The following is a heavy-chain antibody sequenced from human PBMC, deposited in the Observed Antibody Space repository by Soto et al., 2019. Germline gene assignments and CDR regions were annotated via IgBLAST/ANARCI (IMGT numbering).Heavy chain of an antibody. CDR2: IIPVVGGP. CDR3: ARAESSGGSWYAS. D-gene: IGHD2-15*01. J-gene: IGHJ5*02. V-gene: IGHV1-69*02. Sequence: QVQLVQSGAEVKKPGSSVRVACKASGDIFNRYTISWVRQAPGLGLEWMGRIIPVVGGPNYAEKFRGRVTITADKATTSVYLEVRSLRSDDTATYYCARAESSGGSWYASWGQGTLVTVSS. CDR1: GDIFNRYT.